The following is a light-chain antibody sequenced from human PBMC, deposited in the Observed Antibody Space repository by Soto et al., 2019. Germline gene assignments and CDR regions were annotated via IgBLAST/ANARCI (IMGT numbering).Light chain of an antibody. CDR1: NSNIGTNF. CDR2: RNN. J-gene: IGLJ3*02. CDR3: ATWDDTLATLV. V-gene: IGLV1-47*01. Sequence: QSVLTQPQSAAGTPGQRVTMSCSGTNSNIGTNFVCWYQQVQGTAPKLLISRNNQRPSGVPDRFSGSKSATSASLAITGHRSEDEAEYFCATWDDTLATLVFGGGTKVTVL.